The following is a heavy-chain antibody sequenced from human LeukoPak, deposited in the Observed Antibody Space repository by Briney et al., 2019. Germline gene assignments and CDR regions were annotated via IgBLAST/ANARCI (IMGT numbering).Heavy chain of an antibody. CDR1: GFTFSDYY. J-gene: IGHJ3*02. CDR2: ISSSGGPI. V-gene: IGHV3-11*01. CDR3: AKDHPISSGSYAGAFDI. Sequence: GGSLRLSCAASGFTFSDYYMSWIRQAPGKGLEWVSYISSSGGPIYYADSVKGRFTISRDNSKNTLYLQMNSLRAEDTAVYYCAKDHPISSGSYAGAFDIWGQGTMVTVSS. D-gene: IGHD1-26*01.